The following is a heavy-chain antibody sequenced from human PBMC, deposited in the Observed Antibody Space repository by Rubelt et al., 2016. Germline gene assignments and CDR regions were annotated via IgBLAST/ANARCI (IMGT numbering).Heavy chain of an antibody. D-gene: IGHD5-18*01. Sequence: QVQLQESGPGLVKPSQTLSLTCSVSGGSISSGGYYWSWIRQHPGKGLEWIGYMYYSGSTYHNPSLKSRVTISLDTSKNQFSLKLSSVTAADTAVYYCARDMGVDTYGMDVWGQGTTVTVSS. J-gene: IGHJ6*02. CDR1: GGSISSGGYY. CDR2: MYYSGST. V-gene: IGHV4-31*03. CDR3: ARDMGVDTYGMDV.